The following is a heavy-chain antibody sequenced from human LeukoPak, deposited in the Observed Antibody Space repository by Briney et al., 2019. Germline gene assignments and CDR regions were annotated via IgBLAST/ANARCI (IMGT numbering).Heavy chain of an antibody. CDR3: ARSSWDSHFDY. Sequence: SETLSLTCTVSGGSISSGGYSWSWIRQHPGKGLEWIGYIYYSGSTYYNPSLKSRVTISVDTSKNQFSLKLSSVTAADTAVYYCARSSWDSHFDYWGQGTLVTVSS. D-gene: IGHD6-13*01. V-gene: IGHV4-31*03. J-gene: IGHJ4*02. CDR1: GGSISSGGYS. CDR2: IYYSGST.